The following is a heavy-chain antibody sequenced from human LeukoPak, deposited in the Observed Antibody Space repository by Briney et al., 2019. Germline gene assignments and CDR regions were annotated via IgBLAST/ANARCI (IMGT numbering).Heavy chain of an antibody. Sequence: ASVKVSFKASGYTFTVYYMHWVRQAPGQGLEWMGWINPNSGGTNYAQKFQGRVTMTRDTSISTAYMELSRLRSDDTAVYYCARENSGYCSGGSCFWFDPWGQGTLVTVSS. CDR1: GYTFTVYY. CDR3: ARENSGYCSGGSCFWFDP. CDR2: INPNSGGT. V-gene: IGHV1-2*02. J-gene: IGHJ5*02. D-gene: IGHD2-15*01.